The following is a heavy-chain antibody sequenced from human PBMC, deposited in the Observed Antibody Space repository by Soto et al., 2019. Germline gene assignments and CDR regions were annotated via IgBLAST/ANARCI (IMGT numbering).Heavy chain of an antibody. CDR2: ISGSGGST. D-gene: IGHD3-22*01. V-gene: IGHV3-23*01. J-gene: IGHJ4*02. CDR3: ANRDIVVDMKYYFDD. Sequence: EVQLLESGGGLVQPGGSLRLSCAASGFTFSSYAMSWVRQAPGKGLEWVSAISGSGGSTYYAYSVKGRFTISRDNYKNTLYLQMNSLRAEDTAVYYCANRDIVVDMKYYFDDWGQGTLVTVSS. CDR1: GFTFSSYA.